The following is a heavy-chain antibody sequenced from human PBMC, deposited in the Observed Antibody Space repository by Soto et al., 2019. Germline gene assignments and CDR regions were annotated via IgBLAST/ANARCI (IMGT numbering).Heavy chain of an antibody. V-gene: IGHV4-31*03. CDR2: IYYSGST. CDR1: GGSICSGGYY. Sequence: SETLSLTCTVSGGSICSGGYYWSWIRQHPGKGLEWIGYIYYSGSTYYNPSLKSRVTISVDTSKNQFSLKLSSVTAADTAVYYCARGIAAAGTPIDYWGQGTLVTVSS. D-gene: IGHD6-13*01. J-gene: IGHJ4*02. CDR3: ARGIAAAGTPIDY.